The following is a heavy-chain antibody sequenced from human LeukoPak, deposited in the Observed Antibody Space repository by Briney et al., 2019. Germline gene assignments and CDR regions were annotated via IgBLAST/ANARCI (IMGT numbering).Heavy chain of an antibody. CDR1: GGSIRSSSYY. CDR2: FSYSGST. D-gene: IGHD3-22*01. Sequence: PSETLSLTCTVSGGSIRSSSYYWGWIRQPPGKGLEWIGSFSYSGSTYYNPSLKSRVTISVDTSKNQFSLKLSSVTAADTAVYYCARGLRRGYYDSSKRRSGNWFDPWGQGTLVTVSS. V-gene: IGHV4-39*07. J-gene: IGHJ5*02. CDR3: ARGLRRGYYDSSKRRSGNWFDP.